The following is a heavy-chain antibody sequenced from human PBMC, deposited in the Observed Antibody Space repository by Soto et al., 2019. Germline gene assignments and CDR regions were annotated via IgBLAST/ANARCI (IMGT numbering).Heavy chain of an antibody. D-gene: IGHD3-3*01. CDR1: GYNFAGYW. J-gene: IGHJ4*02. Sequence: GESLKISCKGSGYNFAGYWIAWVRQMPGKGPELMGIIYPSDSDTRYRPSFQGQVTISADKSISSAYLQWSSLRASDTAMYYCARGGVSTRTFDYWGQGTPVTVSS. CDR2: IYPSDSDT. CDR3: ARGGVSTRTFDY. V-gene: IGHV5-51*01.